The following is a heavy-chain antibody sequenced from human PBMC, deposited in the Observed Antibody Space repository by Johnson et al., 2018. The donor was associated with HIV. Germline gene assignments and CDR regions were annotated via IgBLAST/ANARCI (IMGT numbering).Heavy chain of an antibody. D-gene: IGHD2-15*01. CDR3: AKGIGPYLPVAAFDI. Sequence: DVQVVESGGGLVQPGGSLRLSCAASGFTFSSYAMSWVRQAPGKGLEWVSAISGSGGSAYYVDSVKGRFTISRDNSKNTLYLLMNNQRAEDTAVYFCAKGIGPYLPVAAFDIWGQGTMVTVSS. CDR1: GFTFSSYA. J-gene: IGHJ3*02. CDR2: ISGSGGSA. V-gene: IGHV3-23*04.